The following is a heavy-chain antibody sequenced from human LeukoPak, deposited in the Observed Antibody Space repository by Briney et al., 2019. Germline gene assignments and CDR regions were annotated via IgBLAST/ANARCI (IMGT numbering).Heavy chain of an antibody. CDR1: GFVFSNVW. CDR3: TTLNSYDTSGLGY. CDR2: IKSKTGGATT. V-gene: IGHV3-15*01. J-gene: IGHJ4*02. D-gene: IGHD3-22*01. Sequence: PGGSLRLSCAASGFVFSNVWMSWVRQAPGKGLEWVGRIKSKTGGATTDYAAPVNGRFIISRDDSKNMLYLQVSSLKIEDTAVYYCTTLNSYDTSGLGYWGQGTLVTVSS.